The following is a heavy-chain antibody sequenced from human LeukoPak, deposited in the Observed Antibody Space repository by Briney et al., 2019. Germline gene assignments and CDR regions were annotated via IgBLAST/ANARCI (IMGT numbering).Heavy chain of an antibody. J-gene: IGHJ4*02. V-gene: IGHV3-30*02. Sequence: PGGSLRLSCAVSGFTFSSYGMHWVRQAPGKGLEWVAFIRYDGSNKYYADSVKGRFTISRDNSKNTLYLQMNSLRAEDTAVYYCAKESLMDIVVVPAARSPFDYWGQGTLVTVSS. D-gene: IGHD2-2*03. CDR1: GFTFSSYG. CDR2: IRYDGSNK. CDR3: AKESLMDIVVVPAARSPFDY.